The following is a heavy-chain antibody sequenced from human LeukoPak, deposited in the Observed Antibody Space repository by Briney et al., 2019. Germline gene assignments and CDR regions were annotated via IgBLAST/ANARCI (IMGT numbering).Heavy chain of an antibody. CDR2: ISAYNGNT. Sequence: ASVKVSCKASGYTFTSYGISWVRQAPGQGLEWMGWISAYNGNTNYAQKLQGRVTITADESTSTAYMELSSLRSEDTAVYYCARLTLDIWGQGTMVTVSS. CDR3: ARLTLDI. J-gene: IGHJ3*02. V-gene: IGHV1-18*01. CDR1: GYTFTSYG.